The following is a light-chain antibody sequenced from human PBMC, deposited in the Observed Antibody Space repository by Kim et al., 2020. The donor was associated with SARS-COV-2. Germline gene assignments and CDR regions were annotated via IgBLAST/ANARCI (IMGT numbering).Light chain of an antibody. CDR2: KAS. J-gene: IGKJ1*01. CDR1: QSISSW. V-gene: IGKV1-5*03. CDR3: HQYNSSPCT. Sequence: DIQMTQSPSTLSASVGDRVTITCRASQSISSWLAWYQQKPGKAPKLLIYKASSLESGVPSRFSGSGSGTEFTLTISSLQPDDFATYYCHQYNSSPCTFGQGTKVDIK.